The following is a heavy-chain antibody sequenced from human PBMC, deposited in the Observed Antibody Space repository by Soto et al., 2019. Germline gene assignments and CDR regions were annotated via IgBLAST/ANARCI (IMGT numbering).Heavy chain of an antibody. V-gene: IGHV3-23*01. D-gene: IGHD5-12*01. CDR2: INPSGGTT. CDR1: GFTFRNFA. CDR3: AKDQLVAAFDI. J-gene: IGHJ3*02. Sequence: GGSLRLSCAPSGFTFRNFAMSWVRQAPGKGLEWLSTINPSGGTTYSVDSVKGRFTISRDNSKNTLYLQMNSLRAEDTAVYYCAKDQLVAAFDIWGQGTMVTVSS.